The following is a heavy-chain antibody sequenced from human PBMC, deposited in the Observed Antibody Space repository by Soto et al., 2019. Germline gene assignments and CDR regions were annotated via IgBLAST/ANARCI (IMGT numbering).Heavy chain of an antibody. J-gene: IGHJ5*02. CDR1: GFAFDDYV. D-gene: IGHD6-13*01. CDR3: AKGGSAALIAPSGRDNWFDP. V-gene: IGHV3-9*01. Sequence: EVQLVESGGGLVQPGRSLRLSCAASGFAFDDYVMHWVRQPPGRGLEWVSGITWNGGTIRYVDSVKGRFTISRDNAENSLYLQMNSLRPEDTAVYYCAKGGSAALIAPSGRDNWFDPWGPGTQVTVSS. CDR2: ITWNGGTI.